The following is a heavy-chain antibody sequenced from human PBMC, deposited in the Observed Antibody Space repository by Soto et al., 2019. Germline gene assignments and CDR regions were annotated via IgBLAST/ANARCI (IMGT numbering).Heavy chain of an antibody. Sequence: QVQLQESGPGLVKPSETLSLTCTVSGGSISSYYWSWIRQPPGKGLEWIGYIYYSGSTNYNPSLKKRVTIAVDTSKNQCSLKLSSVTAADTAVYYCARALTNEYGDHFDYWGQGTLVTVSS. CDR3: ARALTNEYGDHFDY. D-gene: IGHD4-17*01. J-gene: IGHJ4*02. CDR1: GGSISSYY. CDR2: IYYSGST. V-gene: IGHV4-59*01.